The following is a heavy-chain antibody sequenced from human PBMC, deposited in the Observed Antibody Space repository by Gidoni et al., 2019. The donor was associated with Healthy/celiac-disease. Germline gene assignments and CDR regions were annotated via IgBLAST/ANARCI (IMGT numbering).Heavy chain of an antibody. CDR3: ARDRYDILTGYLSYFDY. V-gene: IGHV3-30-3*01. Sequence: QVQLVESGGGVVQPGRSLRLSCAASGFTFSSYAMHWVRQAPGKGLEWVAVISYDGSNKYYADSVKGRFTISRDNSKNTLYLQMNSLRAEDTAVYYCARDRYDILTGYLSYFDYWGQGTLVTVSS. J-gene: IGHJ4*02. D-gene: IGHD3-9*01. CDR2: ISYDGSNK. CDR1: GFTFSSYA.